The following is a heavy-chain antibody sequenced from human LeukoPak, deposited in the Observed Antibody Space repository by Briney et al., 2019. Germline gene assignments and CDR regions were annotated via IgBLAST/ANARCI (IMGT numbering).Heavy chain of an antibody. CDR2: ISHDGSNK. CDR3: ARGKYDIVATTRRGYFDY. D-gene: IGHD5-12*01. CDR1: GFTFSSYG. J-gene: IGHJ4*02. V-gene: IGHV3-30*03. Sequence: GGSLRLSCAASGFTFSSYGMHWVRQAPGKGLEWVAVISHDGSNKYYADSVKGRFTISRDNSKNTLYLQMNSLRPEDTAGYYWARGKYDIVATTRRGYFDYWGQEPLVTVSS.